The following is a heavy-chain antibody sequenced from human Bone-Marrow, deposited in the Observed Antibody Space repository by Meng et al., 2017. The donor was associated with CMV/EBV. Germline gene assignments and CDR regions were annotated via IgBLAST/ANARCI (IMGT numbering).Heavy chain of an antibody. D-gene: IGHD3-3*01. Sequence: ASVKVSCKASGGTFSSYAISWVRQAPGQGLEWMGWINPNSGGTNYAQKFQGRVTMTRDTSISTAYMELSRLRSDDTAVYYCARAYYDFWSGSPPNYWGQGTLVTVSS. V-gene: IGHV1-2*02. J-gene: IGHJ4*02. CDR1: GGTFSSYA. CDR2: INPNSGGT. CDR3: ARAYYDFWSGSPPNY.